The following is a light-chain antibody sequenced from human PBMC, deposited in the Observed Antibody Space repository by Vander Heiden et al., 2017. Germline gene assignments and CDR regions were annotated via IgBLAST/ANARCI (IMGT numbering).Light chain of an antibody. CDR2: KAS. CDR1: QGISSW. V-gene: IGKV1-5*03. J-gene: IGKJ2*01. Sequence: DIQMTQSPSTLSASVVHRVTITCRASQGISSWLAWYQQKPGKAPKLLIYKASSLESGVPSRFSGSGCGTEFTLTISSRQPDDFAAYYCQQYNSYSPYTFGQGTKLEIK. CDR3: QQYNSYSPYT.